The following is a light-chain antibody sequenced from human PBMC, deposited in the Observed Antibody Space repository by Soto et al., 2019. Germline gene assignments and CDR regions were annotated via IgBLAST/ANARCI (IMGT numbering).Light chain of an antibody. CDR3: LQDYNYPWT. J-gene: IGKJ1*01. Sequence: DIQMTQFPSTLSASVGDRVTITCRASQSISSWLAWYQQKPGKAPKLLIYKASSLESGVPSRFSGSGSGTDFTLTISSLQPEDFATYYCLQDYNYPWTFGQGTKVDIK. V-gene: IGKV1-5*03. CDR1: QSISSW. CDR2: KAS.